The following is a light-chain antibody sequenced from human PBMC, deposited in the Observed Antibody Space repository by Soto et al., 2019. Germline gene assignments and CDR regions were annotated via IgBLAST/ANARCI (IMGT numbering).Light chain of an antibody. V-gene: IGKV3-20*01. J-gene: IGKJ4*01. CDR3: QQYGSSPALT. CDR1: QSVSSSY. CDR2: GAS. Sequence: EIVLTQSPGTLSLSPGERATLSCRASQSVSSSYLAWYQQKPCQAPRLLICGASSRATGIPDRFSGSGSGTEFTLNISRLEPEDFAVYYCQQYGSSPALTFGGGTKVEIK.